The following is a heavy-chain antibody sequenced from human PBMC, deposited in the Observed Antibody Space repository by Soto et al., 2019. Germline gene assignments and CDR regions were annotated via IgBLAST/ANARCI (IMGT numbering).Heavy chain of an antibody. V-gene: IGHV4-39*01. CDR1: GGSISSSSYY. Sequence: SETLSLTCTVSGGSISSSSYYWGWIRQPPGKGLEWIGSIYYSGSTYYNPSLKSRVTISVDMSKNQFSLKLSSVTAADTAVYYCARRGQWGITFGGVIVENWFDPWGQGTLVTVSS. CDR2: IYYSGST. J-gene: IGHJ5*02. CDR3: ARRGQWGITFGGVIVENWFDP. D-gene: IGHD3-16*02.